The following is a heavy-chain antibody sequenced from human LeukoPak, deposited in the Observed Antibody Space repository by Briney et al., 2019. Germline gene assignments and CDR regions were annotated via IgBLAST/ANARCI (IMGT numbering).Heavy chain of an antibody. D-gene: IGHD3-10*01. V-gene: IGHV5-51*01. J-gene: IGHJ3*02. CDR3: ARRSPLRGDAFDI. CDR1: GYRFTSYW. CDR2: IYPGDSDT. Sequence: PGESLKISCKGSGYRFTSYWIGWVRQMPGKGLEWMGIIYPGDSDTRYSPSFQGQVTISADKSIRTAYLQWSSLRASDTAMYYCARRSPLRGDAFDIWGQGTMVTVSS.